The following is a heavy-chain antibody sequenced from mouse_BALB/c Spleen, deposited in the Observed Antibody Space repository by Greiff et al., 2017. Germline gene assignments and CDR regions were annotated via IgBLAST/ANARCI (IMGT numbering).Heavy chain of an antibody. V-gene: IGHV5-17*02. CDR1: GFTFSSFG. CDR2: ISSGSSTI. D-gene: IGHD2-4*01. J-gene: IGHJ4*01. Sequence: EVQVVESGGGLVQPGGSRKLSCAASGFTFSSFGMHWVRQAPEKGLEWVAYISSGSSTIYYADTVKGRFTISRDNPKNTLFLQMTSLRSEDTAMYYCARYDYDGGHYAMDYWGQGTSVTVSS. CDR3: ARYDYDGGHYAMDY.